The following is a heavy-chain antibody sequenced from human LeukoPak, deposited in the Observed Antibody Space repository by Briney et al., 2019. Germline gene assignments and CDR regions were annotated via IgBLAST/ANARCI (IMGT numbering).Heavy chain of an antibody. CDR3: ASVRGIYSSGTYRDY. Sequence: PSETLSLTCTVSGDSINNYYWAWIRQPPGKGLEWIGYIHYSGTTYYNPSLKSRVTISVDSSRTQFSLKLSSMTAADTAVYYCASVRGIYSSGTYRDYWGQGTLVTVSS. D-gene: IGHD3-10*01. CDR2: IHYSGTT. J-gene: IGHJ4*02. CDR1: GDSINNYY. V-gene: IGHV4-59*01.